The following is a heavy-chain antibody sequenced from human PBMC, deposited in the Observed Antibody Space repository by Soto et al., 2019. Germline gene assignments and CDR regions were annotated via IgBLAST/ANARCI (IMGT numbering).Heavy chain of an antibody. CDR3: VRSGGYCSYGNCYPHSDY. J-gene: IGHJ4*02. Sequence: GGSLRLSCAASGCTLSRYWMHLFRHAPGKGLVWASRIYGDGGNTAYADSVKGRFTISRDNAKNTVYLQMNSLRAEDTAVYYCVRSGGYCSYGNCYPHSDYWGQGT. CDR2: IYGDGGNT. D-gene: IGHD2-15*01. CDR1: GCTLSRYW. V-gene: IGHV3-74*01.